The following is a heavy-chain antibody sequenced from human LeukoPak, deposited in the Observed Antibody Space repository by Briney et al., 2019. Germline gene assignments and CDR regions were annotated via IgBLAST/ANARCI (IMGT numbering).Heavy chain of an antibody. Sequence: QPGGSLRLSCAASGFTFSSYEMNWVRQAPGKGLEWVTYISSSGSTIYYADSVKGRFTISRDNAKNSLYLQMNSLRAEDTAVYYCARESAAAPWDFDYWGQGTLVTVSS. D-gene: IGHD2-2*01. J-gene: IGHJ4*02. CDR3: ARESAAAPWDFDY. CDR1: GFTFSSYE. V-gene: IGHV3-48*03. CDR2: ISSSGSTI.